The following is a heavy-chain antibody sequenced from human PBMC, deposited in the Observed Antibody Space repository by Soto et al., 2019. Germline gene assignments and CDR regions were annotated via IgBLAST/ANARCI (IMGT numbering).Heavy chain of an antibody. V-gene: IGHV1-18*01. D-gene: IGHD6-19*01. J-gene: IGHJ3*02. CDR3: ARGGQSGWGWDAFDI. CDR2: ISGYSGYT. Sequence: QVQLVQSGAEVKKPGASVKVSCKASGYTFTSYAISWVRQAPGQGLEWMGWISGYSGYTNYARKFQGRVTMTTDTSTSTAYMELRSLRSDDTALYYCARGGQSGWGWDAFDIWGQGTVVTVSS. CDR1: GYTFTSYA.